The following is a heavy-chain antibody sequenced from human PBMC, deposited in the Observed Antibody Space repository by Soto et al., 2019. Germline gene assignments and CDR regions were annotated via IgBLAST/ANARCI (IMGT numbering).Heavy chain of an antibody. CDR1: GYSFTSYG. CDR3: ARGDSTGSPRGWFDP. D-gene: IGHD6-19*01. CDR2: ISTYNGDT. V-gene: IGHV1-18*04. Sequence: QVQLVQSVTEVKKPGASVQVSCKASGYSFTSYGINWVRQAPGQGLEWMGWISTYNGDTNYAQKFQGRVTMTTDTSTTTAYMELRRLTSDDTAVYLCARGDSTGSPRGWFDPWGQGTVVTVSS. J-gene: IGHJ5*02.